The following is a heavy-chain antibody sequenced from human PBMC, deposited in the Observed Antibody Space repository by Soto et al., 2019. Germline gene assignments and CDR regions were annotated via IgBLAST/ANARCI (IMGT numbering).Heavy chain of an antibody. J-gene: IGHJ6*03. Sequence: SETLSLTCTVSGGSISNFYWSWIRQPPGKGLEWIGYVYYTGSTSYNPSLKRRVTFSADSSRGQFSLRLNSVTAADAAVYYCARTVLGPDLLADSFVDYYYYMDVWGQGITVTVSS. V-gene: IGHV4-59*08. CDR3: ARTVLGPDLLADSFVDYYYYMDV. D-gene: IGHD3-9*01. CDR1: GGSISNFY. CDR2: VYYTGST.